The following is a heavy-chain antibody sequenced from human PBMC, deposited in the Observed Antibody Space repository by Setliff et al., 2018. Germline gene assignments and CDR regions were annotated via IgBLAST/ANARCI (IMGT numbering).Heavy chain of an antibody. CDR1: GFTFSNHW. Sequence: ETLSLTCTVSGFTFSNHWMTWVRQAPGKGLEWVANINKDGSERYYVDSVKGRFTVSRDNAKNSVYLQINSLRVEDTAVYYCARYGNSWGEWDYWGQGTLVTVSS. CDR3: ARYGNSWGEWDY. J-gene: IGHJ4*02. CDR2: INKDGSER. V-gene: IGHV3-7*01. D-gene: IGHD3-16*01.